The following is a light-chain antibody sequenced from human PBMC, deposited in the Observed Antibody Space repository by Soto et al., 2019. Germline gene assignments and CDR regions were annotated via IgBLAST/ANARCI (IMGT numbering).Light chain of an antibody. CDR1: QGISSY. J-gene: IGKJ2*01. CDR2: AAS. CDR3: PQYSSYPQT. Sequence: AIRMTQSPSSFSASTGDRVTITCRASQGISSYLAWYQQKPGKAPKVLLYAASTLQSGVPSRYSGRGSGTDFTLTIIGLQSEDCATYSCPQYSSYPQTFGQGTKLEIK. V-gene: IGKV1-8*01.